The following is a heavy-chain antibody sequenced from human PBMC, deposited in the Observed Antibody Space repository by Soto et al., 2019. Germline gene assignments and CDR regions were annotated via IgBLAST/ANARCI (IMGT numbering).Heavy chain of an antibody. V-gene: IGHV4-4*02. D-gene: IGHD1-26*01. J-gene: IGHJ4*02. CDR3: AHRPIAGAAN. CDR1: GGSISNSNW. CDR2: FFHSGST. Sequence: QVQLQESGPGLVKPSGTLSLTCAVFGGSISNSNWWTWVRQPPGKGLDWIGEFFHSGSTNYNSSLMGRVTISVDKANNQFSLKLSSVTAADPAVYYCAHRPIAGAANCGQGTLVTVSS.